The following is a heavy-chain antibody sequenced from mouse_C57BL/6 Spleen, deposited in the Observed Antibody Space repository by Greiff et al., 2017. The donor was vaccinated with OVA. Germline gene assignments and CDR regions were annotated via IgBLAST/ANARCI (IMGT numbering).Heavy chain of an antibody. V-gene: IGHV1-69*01. CDR2: IDPSDSYT. Sequence: QVQLKQPGAELVMPGASVKLSCKASGYTFTSYWMHWVKQRPGQGLEWIGEIDPSDSYTNYNQKFKGKSTLTVDKSSSTAYMQLSSLTSEDSAVYCCARAGTSWYFDVWGTGTTVTVSS. J-gene: IGHJ1*03. CDR3: ARAGTSWYFDV. D-gene: IGHD3-3*01. CDR1: GYTFTSYW.